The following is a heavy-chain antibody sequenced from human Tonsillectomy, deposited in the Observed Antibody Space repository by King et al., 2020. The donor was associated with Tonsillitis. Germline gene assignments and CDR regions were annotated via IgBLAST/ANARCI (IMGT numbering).Heavy chain of an antibody. CDR3: AKEPERYSSGWYFEH. CDR1: GFTFSTYG. Sequence: VQLVESGGGVVQPGMSLRLSCAASGFTFSTYGMHWVRQVPGKGLEWVAVVGHDGSAQYHADSVKGRFTISRDNSKNTLYLQMNSLRAEDTALYYCAKEPERYSSGWYFEHWGQGTLVTFSS. V-gene: IGHV3-30*18. D-gene: IGHD6-19*01. CDR2: VGHDGSAQ. J-gene: IGHJ4*02.